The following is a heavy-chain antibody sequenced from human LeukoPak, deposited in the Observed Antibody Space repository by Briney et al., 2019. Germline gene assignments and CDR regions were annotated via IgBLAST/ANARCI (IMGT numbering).Heavy chain of an antibody. Sequence: SETLSLTCTVSGGSISGYYWTWIRQPPGKGLEWTGYIYYSGSTNYNPSLKSRVTMSVDASKNQFSLKLSSVTAADTAVYYCARQWLVSPLFDYWGQGTLVTVSS. D-gene: IGHD6-19*01. J-gene: IGHJ4*02. CDR1: GGSISGYY. CDR3: ARQWLVSPLFDY. V-gene: IGHV4-59*08. CDR2: IYYSGST.